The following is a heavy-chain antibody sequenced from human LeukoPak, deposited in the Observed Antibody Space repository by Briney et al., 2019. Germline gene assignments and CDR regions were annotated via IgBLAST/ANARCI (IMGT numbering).Heavy chain of an antibody. Sequence: PSQTLSLTCTVSGGPISSGGYYWSWIRQHPGKGLEWIGYIYYSGSTYYNPSLKSRVTISVDTSKNQFSLKLSSVTAADTAVYYCARVDPSWTSAFDYWGQGTLVTVSS. CDR2: IYYSGST. J-gene: IGHJ4*02. CDR1: GGPISSGGYY. D-gene: IGHD3/OR15-3a*01. CDR3: ARVDPSWTSAFDY. V-gene: IGHV4-31*03.